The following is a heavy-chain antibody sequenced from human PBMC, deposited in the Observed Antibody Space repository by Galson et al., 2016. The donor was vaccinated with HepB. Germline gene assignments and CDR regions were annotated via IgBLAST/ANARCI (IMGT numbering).Heavy chain of an antibody. CDR1: GFSLSTYW. V-gene: IGHV5-51*01. CDR3: ARGIVFVSNWYYDL. Sequence: QSGAEVTKPGESLKISCEGSGFSLSTYWIGWVRQMPGKGLEWMGTIYAGDSDTRYSPSFQGQVTISVDKSINTAYLQWSRLEASDTAVYYCARGIVFVSNWYYDLWGRGTLVTVSS. D-gene: IGHD2-15*01. J-gene: IGHJ2*01. CDR2: IYAGDSDT.